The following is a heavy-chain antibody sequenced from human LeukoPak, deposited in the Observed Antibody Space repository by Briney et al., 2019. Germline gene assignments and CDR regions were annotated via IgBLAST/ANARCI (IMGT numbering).Heavy chain of an antibody. V-gene: IGHV4-34*01. CDR1: GGSFSGYY. CDR2: INHSGST. J-gene: IGHJ4*02. Sequence: SETLSLTCAVYGGSFSGYYWSWIRQPPGKGLEWIGEINHSGSTNYNPSLKSRATISVDTSKDQFSLKLSSVTAEDTAVYYCARSVAYWGQGTLVTVSS. CDR3: ARSVAY.